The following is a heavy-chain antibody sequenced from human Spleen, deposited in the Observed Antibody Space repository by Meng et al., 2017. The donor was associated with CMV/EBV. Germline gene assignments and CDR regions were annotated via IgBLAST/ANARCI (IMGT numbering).Heavy chain of an antibody. Sequence: GESLKISCAASGFTFSRYAMGWVRQAPGKGLEWVSYISSSSNTIYYADSVKGRFTISRDNAKNSLYLQMNSLRAEDTAVYYCAKSWDGMDVWGQGTTVTVSS. CDR2: ISSSSNTI. D-gene: IGHD6-13*01. V-gene: IGHV3-48*04. CDR3: AKSWDGMDV. J-gene: IGHJ6*02. CDR1: GFTFSRYA.